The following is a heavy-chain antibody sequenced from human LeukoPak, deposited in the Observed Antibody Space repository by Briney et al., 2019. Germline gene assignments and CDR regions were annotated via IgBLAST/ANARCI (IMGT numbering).Heavy chain of an antibody. Sequence: HSGGSLRLSCAASGFTFSNYAMGWVRQAPGKGLEWVSTISGSGGTTYSADSVKGRFTISRDNPKNTLYLQMNSLRAEDTAVYYCAKAPYSGSYGSSDYWGQGTLVTVSS. J-gene: IGHJ4*02. CDR3: AKAPYSGSYGSSDY. D-gene: IGHD1-26*01. CDR2: ISGSGGTT. V-gene: IGHV3-23*01. CDR1: GFTFSNYA.